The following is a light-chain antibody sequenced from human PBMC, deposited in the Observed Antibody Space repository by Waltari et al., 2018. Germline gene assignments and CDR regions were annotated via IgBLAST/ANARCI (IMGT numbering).Light chain of an antibody. CDR1: QSMGRE. CDR2: AVS. J-gene: IGKJ1*01. V-gene: IGKV1-39*01. Sequence: DIRLTQSPSALSASVGDRVTITCRASQSMGRELNWYQQKPGTAPKVLIYAVSHLQAGVPSRFSASGSGRDFTLTISSLQPEDSATYYCQQSSIWPFGQGTKVEIK. CDR3: QQSSIWP.